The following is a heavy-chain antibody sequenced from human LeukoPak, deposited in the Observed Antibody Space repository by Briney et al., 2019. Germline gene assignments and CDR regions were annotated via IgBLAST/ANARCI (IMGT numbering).Heavy chain of an antibody. J-gene: IGHJ1*01. CDR3: ARRREGSSWVDK. D-gene: IGHD6-13*01. V-gene: IGHV4-39*01. Sequence: SETLSLTCTVSGGSISSSNYYWDWIRQPPGKGLEWIGNIYYSGDTYYNPSLKSRVTISVDTSKNQFSLKLSAVTAGDTAVYYCARRREGSSWVDKWGQGTLVTVSS. CDR1: GGSISSSNYY. CDR2: IYYSGDT.